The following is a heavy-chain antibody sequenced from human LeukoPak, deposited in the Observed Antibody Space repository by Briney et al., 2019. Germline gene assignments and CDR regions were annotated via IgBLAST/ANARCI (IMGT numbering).Heavy chain of an antibody. CDR1: GYSISSGYY. J-gene: IGHJ6*03. D-gene: IGHD4-17*01. CDR3: ARLTTVTVVSGGYYYYYMDV. V-gene: IGHV4-38-2*02. CDR2: IYHSGST. Sequence: SETLSLTCTVSGYSISSGYYWGWIRQPPGKGLEWIGSIYHSGSTYYNPSLKSRVTISVDTSKNQFSLKLSSVTAADTAVYYCARLTTVTVVSGGYYYYYMDVWGKGTTVTVSS.